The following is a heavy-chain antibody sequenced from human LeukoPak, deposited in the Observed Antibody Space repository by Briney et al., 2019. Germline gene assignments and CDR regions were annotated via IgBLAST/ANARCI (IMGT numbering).Heavy chain of an antibody. CDR3: ARHYYDSSGYYPFDY. D-gene: IGHD3-22*01. CDR1: GYSISSGYY. Sequence: PSETLSLTCAVSGYSISSGYYWGWIRQPPGKGLEWIGSIYYSGSTYYNPSLKSRVTISVDTSKNQFSLKLSSVTAADTAVYYCARHYYDSSGYYPFDYWGQGTLVTVSS. CDR2: IYYSGST. J-gene: IGHJ4*02. V-gene: IGHV4-38-2*01.